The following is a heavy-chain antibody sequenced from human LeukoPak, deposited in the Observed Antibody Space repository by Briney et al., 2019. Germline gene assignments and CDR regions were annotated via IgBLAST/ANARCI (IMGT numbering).Heavy chain of an antibody. CDR2: IRYDGSNK. CDR1: GFTFTSYG. Sequence: GGSLRLSCAASGFTFTSYGMHWVRQAPGKGLEWVAFIRYDGSNKYYADSVKGRFTISRDNSKNTLYLQMNSLRAEDTAVYYCAKDPYSTLNWFDPWGQGTQVTVSS. J-gene: IGHJ5*02. CDR3: AKDPYSTLNWFDP. D-gene: IGHD6-13*01. V-gene: IGHV3-30*02.